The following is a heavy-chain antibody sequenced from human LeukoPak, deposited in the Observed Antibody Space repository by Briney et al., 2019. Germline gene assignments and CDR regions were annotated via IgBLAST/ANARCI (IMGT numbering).Heavy chain of an antibody. CDR3: TTEGTTGRIDY. D-gene: IGHD1-1*01. Sequence: SQTLSLTCAISGDSVSSNTAGWNWIRQSPSRGLEWLGRTYYRSKWFNDYALSVKSRITINPDTSKNQVSLQLNSVTPEDTAVYYCTTEGTTGRIDYWGQGTLVTVSS. J-gene: IGHJ4*02. CDR1: GDSVSSNTAG. V-gene: IGHV6-1*01. CDR2: TYYRSKWFN.